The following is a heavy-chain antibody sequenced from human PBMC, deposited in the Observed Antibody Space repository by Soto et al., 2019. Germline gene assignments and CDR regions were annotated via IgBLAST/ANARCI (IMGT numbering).Heavy chain of an antibody. CDR3: AKDYDFVVPNWFDP. CDR1: GFTFSSYA. J-gene: IGHJ5*02. V-gene: IGHV3-23*01. Sequence: LRLSCAASGFTFSSYAMSWVRQAPGKGLEWVSAISGSGGSTYYADSVKGRFTISRDNSKNALYLQMNSLRAEDTAVYYCAKDYDFVVPNWFDPWGQGTLVTVSS. D-gene: IGHD3-16*01. CDR2: ISGSGGST.